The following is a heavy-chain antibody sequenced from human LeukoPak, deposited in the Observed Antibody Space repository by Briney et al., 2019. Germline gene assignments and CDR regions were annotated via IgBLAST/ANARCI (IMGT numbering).Heavy chain of an antibody. CDR1: GFTFSICS. CDR3: ARDLAYYYDSSGNYGMDV. V-gene: IGHV3-21*01. CDR2: ISSSSSYI. Sequence: PGGSLRLSCAASGFTFSICSMNWVRQAPGKGLEWVSSISSSSSYIYYADSVKGRFTISRDNAKNSLYLQMNSLRAEDTAVYYCARDLAYYYDSSGNYGMDVWGQGTTVTVSS. J-gene: IGHJ6*02. D-gene: IGHD3-22*01.